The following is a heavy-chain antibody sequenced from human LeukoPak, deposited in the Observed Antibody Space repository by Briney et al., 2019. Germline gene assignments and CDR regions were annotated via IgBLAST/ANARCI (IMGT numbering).Heavy chain of an antibody. CDR2: IYSSETT. J-gene: IGHJ6*03. Sequence: PSETLSLTCSVSGASISSDYWSWIRQPPGKGLEWIGNIYSSETTKYNPSLRSRATISGDTSRNQFSLKLSSVTAADTAVYYCARHFPYCGGDCPYYYMDVWGKGTTVTVSS. CDR1: GASISSDY. CDR3: ARHFPYCGGDCPYYYMDV. D-gene: IGHD2-21*02. V-gene: IGHV4-4*09.